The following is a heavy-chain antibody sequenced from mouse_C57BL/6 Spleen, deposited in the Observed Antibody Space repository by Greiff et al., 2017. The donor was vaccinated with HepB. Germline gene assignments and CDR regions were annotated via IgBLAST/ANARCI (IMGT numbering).Heavy chain of an antibody. J-gene: IGHJ4*01. Sequence: VKVVESGPGLVQPSQSLSITCTVSGFSLTSYGVHWVRQSPGKGLEWLGVIWSGGSTDYTAAFISRLSISKDNSKSQVFFKMNSLQADDTAIYYCARIDYDDYAMDYWGQGTSVTVSS. CDR2: IWSGGST. V-gene: IGHV2-2*01. D-gene: IGHD2-4*01. CDR3: ARIDYDDYAMDY. CDR1: GFSLTSYG.